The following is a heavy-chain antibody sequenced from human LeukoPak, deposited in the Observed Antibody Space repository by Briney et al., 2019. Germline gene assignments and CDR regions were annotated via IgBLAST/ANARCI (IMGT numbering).Heavy chain of an antibody. Sequence: ASVKVSCKASGYTFTSYYMHWVRQAPGQGLEWMGIINPSGGSTSYAQKFQGRVTMTRDMSTSTVYMELSSLRSEDTAVYYCARNMVPAATRTYYHYYYMDVWGKGTTVTVSS. CDR2: INPSGGST. J-gene: IGHJ6*03. CDR1: GYTFTSYY. V-gene: IGHV1-46*01. D-gene: IGHD2-2*01. CDR3: ARNMVPAATRTYYHYYYMDV.